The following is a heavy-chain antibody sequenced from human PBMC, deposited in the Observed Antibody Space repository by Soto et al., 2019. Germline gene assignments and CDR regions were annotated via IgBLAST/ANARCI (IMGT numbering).Heavy chain of an antibody. CDR1: GGSFGNLA. D-gene: IGHD2-21*02. CDR2: IIPIYRAS. V-gene: IGHV1-69*01. J-gene: IGHJ2*01. Sequence: QVQLVQSEAEVKKPGSSVKVSCKASGGSFGNLAISWVRQAPGQGLEWVAGIIPIYRASNYAEHFRGRISLTLDESTATTLLQLSSLTSEDSAIYYCATDTKDGYNDWFFDLWGRGTQVTVSS. CDR3: ATDTKDGYNDWFFDL.